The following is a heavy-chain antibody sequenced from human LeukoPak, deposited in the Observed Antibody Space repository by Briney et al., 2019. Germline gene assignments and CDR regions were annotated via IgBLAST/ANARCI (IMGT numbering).Heavy chain of an antibody. V-gene: IGHV3-23*01. J-gene: IGHJ4*02. CDR2: IDGVGTGA. D-gene: IGHD1-26*01. Sequence: RASLRLSCAASGFTFNYNAMSWVRQAPGKGLQWVSTIDGVGTGAYYAASVEGRFTISRDNSKNTLYLQMNSLRAEDTAVYYCARGFTDGSQQFDYWGQGTLVTVSS. CDR3: ARGFTDGSQQFDY. CDR1: GFTFNYNA.